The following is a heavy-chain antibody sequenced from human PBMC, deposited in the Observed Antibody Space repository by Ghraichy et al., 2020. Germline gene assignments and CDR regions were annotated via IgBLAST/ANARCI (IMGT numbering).Heavy chain of an antibody. CDR3: ARDSSSWLYYPDY. V-gene: IGHV3-48*03. J-gene: IGHJ4*02. CDR1: GFSFSNYE. D-gene: IGHD6-13*01. CDR2: ISSTGGTI. Sequence: GESLNISCAASGFSFSNYEMNWVRQAPGKGLEWVSYISSTGGTIRYADSVKGRFTISRDNTKNSLFLQMNSLRAEDTGVYFCARDSSSWLYYPDYWGQGSLVTVSS.